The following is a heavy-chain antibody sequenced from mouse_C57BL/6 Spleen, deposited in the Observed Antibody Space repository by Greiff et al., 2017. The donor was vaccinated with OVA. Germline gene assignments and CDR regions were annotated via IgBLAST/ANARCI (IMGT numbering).Heavy chain of an antibody. D-gene: IGHD2-4*01. V-gene: IGHV1-81*01. CDR1: GYTFTSYG. CDR3: SRGPFYDYNGY. J-gene: IGHJ2*01. Sequence: QVQLQQSGAELARPGASVKLSCKASGYTFTSYGISWVKQRTGQGLEWIGEIYPRSGNTYYNEKLKGKATLPADKSSSTSYMELRSLTSNDSAFYFCSRGPFYDYNGYCVQGTTLTVSS. CDR2: IYPRSGNT.